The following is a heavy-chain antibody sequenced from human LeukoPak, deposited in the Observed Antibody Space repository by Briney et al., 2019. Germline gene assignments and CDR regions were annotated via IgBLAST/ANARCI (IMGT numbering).Heavy chain of an antibody. J-gene: IGHJ5*02. V-gene: IGHV3-23*01. Sequence: GGSLRLSCAASGFTFSSYAMNWVRQAPGKGLEWVSAISGGGGSTYYADSVKGRFTISRDNSKNTLFLQMNSLRAEDTAVYYCARGFRWFDPWGQGTLVTVSS. CDR2: ISGGGGST. CDR1: GFTFSSYA. CDR3: ARGFRWFDP.